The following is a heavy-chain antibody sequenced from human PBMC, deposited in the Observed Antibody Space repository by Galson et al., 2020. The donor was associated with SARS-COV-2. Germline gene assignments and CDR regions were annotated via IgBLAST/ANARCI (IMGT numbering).Heavy chain of an antibody. CDR2: MSASGSYK. D-gene: IGHD3-16*01. CDR3: AKDLGGGHIMYWYFDV. Sequence: GGSLRLSCEASGFTLKNHNMIWVRQAPGKGLEWVSSMSASGSYKYYADSLKGRFTISRDDAKNSLYLQVNSLRVEDTAIYYCAKDLGGGHIMYWYFDVWGRGTLVTVSS. V-gene: IGHV3-21*01. CDR1: GFTLKNHN. J-gene: IGHJ2*01.